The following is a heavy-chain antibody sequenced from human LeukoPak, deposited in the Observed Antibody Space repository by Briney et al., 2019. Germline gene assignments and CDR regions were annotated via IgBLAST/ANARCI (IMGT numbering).Heavy chain of an antibody. Sequence: SETLSLTCAVSGGSISSGGYSWSWLRQPPGKGLEWIGYIYHSGSTYYNPSLKSRVTISVDTSKSQFALKLSSLAAADTAVYYCATGRDPYKTGHWGQGTLVTVSS. CDR1: GGSISSGGYS. D-gene: IGHD5-24*01. J-gene: IGHJ4*02. V-gene: IGHV4-30-2*02. CDR2: IYHSGST. CDR3: ATGRDPYKTGH.